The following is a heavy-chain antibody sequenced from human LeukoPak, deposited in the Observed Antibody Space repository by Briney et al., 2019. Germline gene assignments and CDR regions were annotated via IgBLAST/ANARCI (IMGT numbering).Heavy chain of an antibody. D-gene: IGHD3-10*01. V-gene: IGHV4-39*07. J-gene: IGHJ4*02. Sequence: PSQTLSLTCTVSGGSISSSSYYWGWIRQPPGKGLEWIGSIYYSGSTYYNPSLKSRVTISVDTSKNQFSLKLSSVTAADTAVYYCARLWFGELTNYFDYWGQGTLVTVSS. CDR2: IYYSGST. CDR1: GGSISSSSYY. CDR3: ARLWFGELTNYFDY.